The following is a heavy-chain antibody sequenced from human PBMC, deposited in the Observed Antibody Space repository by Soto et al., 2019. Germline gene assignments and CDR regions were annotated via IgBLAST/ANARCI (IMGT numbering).Heavy chain of an antibody. V-gene: IGHV5-10-1*01. CDR2: IDPSDSYT. J-gene: IGHJ6*03. CDR1: GYSFTSYW. CDR3: ARAPTENYYYYYMDV. Sequence: GESLKISCKGSGYSFTSYWISWVRQMPGKGLEWMGRIDPSDSYTNYSPSFQGHVTISADKSISTAYLQWSSLKASDTAMYYCARAPTENYYYYYMDVWGKGTTVTVSS.